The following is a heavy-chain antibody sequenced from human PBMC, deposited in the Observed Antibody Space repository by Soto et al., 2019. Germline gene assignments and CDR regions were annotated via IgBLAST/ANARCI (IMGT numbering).Heavy chain of an antibody. J-gene: IGHJ5*02. CDR1: GGSISSSSYY. Sequence: PSETLSLTCTVSGGSISSSSYYWGWIRQPPGKGLEWIGSIYYSGSTYYNPSLKSRVTISVDTSKNQFSLTLSSVTAADTAVYSCARLSYDFWSGYPNWFAPWGQGTLVTVSS. CDR3: ARLSYDFWSGYPNWFAP. CDR2: IYYSGST. D-gene: IGHD3-3*01. V-gene: IGHV4-39*01.